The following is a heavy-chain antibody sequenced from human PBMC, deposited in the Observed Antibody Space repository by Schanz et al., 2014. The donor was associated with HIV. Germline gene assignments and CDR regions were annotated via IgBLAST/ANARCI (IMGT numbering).Heavy chain of an antibody. J-gene: IGHJ6*02. V-gene: IGHV3-23*04. Sequence: VQLVESGGGVVQPGGSLRLSCAASGFSLRSYAMSWVRQAPGKGLEWVSIISGGGISTYYADSVKGRFTISRDNSKNTLYLQMNSLKSEDTAVYYCTTRRVLGVNLDVWGQGTTVTVSS. CDR1: GFSLRSYA. D-gene: IGHD3-3*01. CDR2: ISGGGIST. CDR3: TTRRVLGVNLDV.